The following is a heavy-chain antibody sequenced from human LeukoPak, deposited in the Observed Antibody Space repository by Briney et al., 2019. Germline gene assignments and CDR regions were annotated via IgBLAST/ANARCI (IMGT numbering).Heavy chain of an antibody. J-gene: IGHJ6*03. D-gene: IGHD3-22*01. V-gene: IGHV5-51*01. CDR2: IYPGDSDT. CDR3: ARNRLDSSGYKSDYYYMDV. CDR1: GYSFTSYW. Sequence: RGESLKISCKGSGYSFTSYWMGWVRQMPGKGLEWMGIIYPGDSDTRYSSSFQGQVTISADKSISTAYLQWSSLKASDTAMYYCARNRLDSSGYKSDYYYMDVWGKGTTVTVSS.